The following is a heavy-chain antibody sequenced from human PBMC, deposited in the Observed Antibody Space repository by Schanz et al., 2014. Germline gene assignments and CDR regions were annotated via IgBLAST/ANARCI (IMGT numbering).Heavy chain of an antibody. V-gene: IGHV3-74*01. D-gene: IGHD3-10*01. CDR2: INSDGSSA. CDR1: GFTFSSYW. J-gene: IGHJ4*02. CDR3: TRGSGSRSYGWYYDS. Sequence: EVQLVESGGGLVQPGGSLRLSCAASGFTFSSYWMHWVRQAPGKGLVWISRINSDGSSASYADSVKGRCTISRDNAKNTLYLQMNSVRAEDSAVYYCTRGSGSRSYGWYYDSWGQGTLVTVSS.